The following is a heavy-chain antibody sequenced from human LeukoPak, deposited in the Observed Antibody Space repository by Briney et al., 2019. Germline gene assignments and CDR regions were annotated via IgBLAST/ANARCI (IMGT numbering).Heavy chain of an antibody. CDR2: ISSSSSTI. CDR3: ARAPGIAAAGADY. J-gene: IGHJ4*02. Sequence: GGSLRLSCAASGFTFSSYSMNWVRQAPGKGLEWFSYISSSSSTIYYADSVKGRFTISRDNAKNSLYLQMNSLRAEDTAVYYCARAPGIAAAGADYWGQGTLVTVSS. V-gene: IGHV3-48*01. CDR1: GFTFSSYS. D-gene: IGHD6-13*01.